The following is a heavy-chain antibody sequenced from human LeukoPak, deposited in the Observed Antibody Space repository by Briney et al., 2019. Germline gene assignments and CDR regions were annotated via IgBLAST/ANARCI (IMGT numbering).Heavy chain of an antibody. Sequence: SETLSLTCAVSGGSISSSNWWSWVRQPPGKGLEWIGYIYYSGSTNYNPSLKSRVTISVDTSKNQFSLKLSSVTAADTAVYYCARAHRSGWYDYWGQGTLVTVSS. CDR1: GGSISSSNW. CDR2: IYYSGST. D-gene: IGHD6-19*01. V-gene: IGHV4-4*02. J-gene: IGHJ4*02. CDR3: ARAHRSGWYDY.